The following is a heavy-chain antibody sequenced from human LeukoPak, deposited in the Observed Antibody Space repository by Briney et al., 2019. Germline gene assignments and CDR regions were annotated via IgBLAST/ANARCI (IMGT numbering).Heavy chain of an antibody. CDR3: ARNQRRLDY. CDR2: IKQDGSEK. Sequence: GGSLRLSGAASGFTFSSYWMSWVRQAPGKGLKLVANIKQDGSEKYYVDSVKGRFTISRDNARNSLYLQMNSLRAEDTAVYYCARNQRRLDYWGQGTLVTVSS. V-gene: IGHV3-7*01. CDR1: GFTFSSYW. J-gene: IGHJ4*02. D-gene: IGHD1-14*01.